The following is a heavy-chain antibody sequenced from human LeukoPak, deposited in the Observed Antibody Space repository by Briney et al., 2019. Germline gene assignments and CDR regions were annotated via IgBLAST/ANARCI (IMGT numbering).Heavy chain of an antibody. J-gene: IGHJ4*02. CDR3: ARDRGSAAAGIIDY. Sequence: ASVKVSCKASGYTFTGYYMHWVRQAPGQGLEWMGWINPNSGGTNYAQKFQGRVTMTRDTSISTAYMELSRLRSDDTAVYYCARDRGSAAAGIIDYWGQGTLVTVSS. CDR2: INPNSGGT. V-gene: IGHV1-2*02. CDR1: GYTFTGYY. D-gene: IGHD6-13*01.